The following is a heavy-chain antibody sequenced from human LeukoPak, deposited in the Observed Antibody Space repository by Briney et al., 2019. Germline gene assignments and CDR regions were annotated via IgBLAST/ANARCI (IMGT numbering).Heavy chain of an antibody. Sequence: ASVKVSCKVSGYTLTELSMHWVRQAPGQGLEWMGVINPSGGSTSYAQKFQGRVTMTRDTSTSTVYMELSSLRSEDTAVYYCARDSGGTPTYYYGMDVWGQGTTVTVSS. J-gene: IGHJ6*02. CDR2: INPSGGST. CDR1: GYTLTELS. CDR3: ARDSGGTPTYYYGMDV. D-gene: IGHD1-1*01. V-gene: IGHV1-46*01.